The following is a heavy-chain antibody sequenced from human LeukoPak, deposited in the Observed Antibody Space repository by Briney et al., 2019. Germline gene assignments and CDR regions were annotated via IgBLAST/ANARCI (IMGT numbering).Heavy chain of an antibody. D-gene: IGHD3-10*01. CDR1: GGTFSSYA. CDR3: ARDLCPLKLLWFGELFSSYYYYGMDV. Sequence: PMASVKVSCKASGGTFSSYAISWVRQAPGQGLEWMGGIIPIFGTANYAQKFQGRVTITADESTSTAYMELSSLRSEDTAVYYCARDLCPLKLLWFGELFSSYYYYGMDVWGQGTTVTVSS. J-gene: IGHJ6*02. CDR2: IIPIFGTA. V-gene: IGHV1-69*13.